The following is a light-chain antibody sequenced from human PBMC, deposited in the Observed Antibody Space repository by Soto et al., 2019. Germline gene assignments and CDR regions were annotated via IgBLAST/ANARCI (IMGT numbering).Light chain of an antibody. Sequence: DIQMTQSPSTLSASLGDRVTITCQASQNIYHWLAWYQHRLGSPPKLLIFDASNLGRGVPSRFSGGGSGTQFTLNISSLRPDDVATYYCQQYSGPRTFGQGTKDE. CDR3: QQYSGPRT. V-gene: IGKV1-5*01. CDR2: DAS. J-gene: IGKJ1*01. CDR1: QNIYHW.